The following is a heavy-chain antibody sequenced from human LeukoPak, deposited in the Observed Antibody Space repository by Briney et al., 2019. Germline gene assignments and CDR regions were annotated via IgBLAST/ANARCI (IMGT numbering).Heavy chain of an antibody. D-gene: IGHD3-22*01. CDR1: GGSISSYY. CDR3: ARLNSSGYYYLY. Sequence: PSETLSLTCTASGGSISSYYWSWIRQPPGKGLEWIGYIYYSGSTNYNPSLKSRVTISVDTSKNQFSLKLSSVTAADTAVYYCARLNSSGYYYLYWGQGTLVTVSS. CDR2: IYYSGST. V-gene: IGHV4-59*08. J-gene: IGHJ4*02.